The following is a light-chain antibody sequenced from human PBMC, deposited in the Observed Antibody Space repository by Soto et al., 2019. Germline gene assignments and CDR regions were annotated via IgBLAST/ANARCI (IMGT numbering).Light chain of an antibody. V-gene: IGKV4-1*01. CDR2: WAS. Sequence: DFVMTQSPDSLAVSLGERATINCKSSQSILNRSNNKNSLAWYQQKPGQPPKLLLYWASIRESGVPDRFSGSVSGTDFTLTISSLQAEDVAVYYCQHDHGLPFTFGGGTKVEI. CDR1: QSILNRSNNKNS. J-gene: IGKJ4*01. CDR3: QHDHGLPFT.